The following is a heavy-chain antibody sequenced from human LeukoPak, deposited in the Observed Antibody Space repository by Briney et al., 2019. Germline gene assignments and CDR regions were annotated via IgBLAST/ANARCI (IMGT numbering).Heavy chain of an antibody. CDR3: TTRTIHYYYYMDV. CDR1: GFTFSNAW. CDR2: IKSKTDGGTT. J-gene: IGHJ6*03. D-gene: IGHD2-21*01. V-gene: IGHV3-15*01. Sequence: PGGSLRLSCAASGFTFSNAWMSWVRQAPGKGLEWVGRIKSKTDGGTTDYAAPVKGRFTISRDDSKNTLYLQMNSLKTEDTAVYYCTTRTIHYYYYMDVWGKGTTVTVSS.